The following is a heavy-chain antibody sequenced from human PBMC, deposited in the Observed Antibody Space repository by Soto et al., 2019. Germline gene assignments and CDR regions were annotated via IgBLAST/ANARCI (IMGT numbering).Heavy chain of an antibody. CDR2: INPNSGGT. V-gene: IGHV1-2*02. D-gene: IGHD1-26*01. Sequence: QVQLVQSGAEVKKPGASVKVSCKASGYTFTGYYMHWVRQAPGQGLEWMGWINPNSGGTDYAQKFQGRVTMTRDKSISTAYMGLSRLRSDDTAVYYCAGGVLSGSYYNWFDPWGQGTVVTVSS. CDR3: AGGVLSGSYYNWFDP. CDR1: GYTFTGYY. J-gene: IGHJ5*02.